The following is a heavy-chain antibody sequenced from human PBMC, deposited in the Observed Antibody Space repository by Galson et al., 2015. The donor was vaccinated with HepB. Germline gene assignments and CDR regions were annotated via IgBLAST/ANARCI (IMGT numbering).Heavy chain of an antibody. J-gene: IGHJ4*02. Sequence: SLRLSCAASGFTFSSYAMHWVRQAPGKGLEWVAVISYDGSNKYYADSVKGRFTISRDNSKNTLYLQMNSLRAEDTAVYYCARAYRDGLFKFFDYWGQGTLVTVSS. CDR2: ISYDGSNK. D-gene: IGHD5-24*01. V-gene: IGHV3-30-3*01. CDR3: ARAYRDGLFKFFDY. CDR1: GFTFSSYA.